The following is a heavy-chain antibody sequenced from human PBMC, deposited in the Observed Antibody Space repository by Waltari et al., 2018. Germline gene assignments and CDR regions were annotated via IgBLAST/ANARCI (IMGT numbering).Heavy chain of an antibody. CDR2: IYHSGST. V-gene: IGHV4-38-2*01. CDR1: GYSISSGYY. Sequence: QVQLQESGPGLVKPSETLSLTCAVSGYSISSGYYWGWIRQPPGKGLEWIGSIYHSGSTYYNPSLKSRVTISVDTSKNQCSLKLSAVTAADTAVYYCARRIAVASFGDYWGQGTLVTVSS. CDR3: ARRIAVASFGDY. D-gene: IGHD6-19*01. J-gene: IGHJ4*02.